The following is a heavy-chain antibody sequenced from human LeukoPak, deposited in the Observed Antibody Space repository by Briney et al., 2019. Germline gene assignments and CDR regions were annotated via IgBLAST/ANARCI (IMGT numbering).Heavy chain of an antibody. Sequence: GASVKVSCKASGYTCTSYGISWVRQAPGQGREGMGWISAYNGNTNYAQKIKGRVTMTTDTYTSTAYMEMRSLRSDDTAVYYCARDNEGATQWFDHWGQGTLVTVSS. CDR1: GYTCTSYG. V-gene: IGHV1-18*01. J-gene: IGHJ5*02. CDR3: ARDNEGATQWFDH. D-gene: IGHD1-26*01. CDR2: ISAYNGNT.